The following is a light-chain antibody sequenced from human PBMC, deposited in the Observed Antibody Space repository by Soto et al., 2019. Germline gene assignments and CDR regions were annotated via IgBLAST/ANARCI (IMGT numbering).Light chain of an antibody. CDR2: SNN. Sequence: QSVLTQPPSASGTPGQRVTISCSGSSSNIGSNTVNWYQQLPGTAPKLLIYSNNQRPSGVPDRFSGSKSGTSASLAISGLQPEDAADYYCAAWDDSLNGQVFGTGTKVTVL. J-gene: IGLJ1*01. CDR1: SSNIGSNT. V-gene: IGLV1-44*01. CDR3: AAWDDSLNGQV.